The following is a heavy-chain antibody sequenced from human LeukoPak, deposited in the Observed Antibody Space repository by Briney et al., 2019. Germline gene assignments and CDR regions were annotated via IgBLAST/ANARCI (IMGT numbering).Heavy chain of an antibody. J-gene: IGHJ4*02. CDR3: AKDAVAGTGDFDY. V-gene: IGHV3-23*01. Sequence: GGTLRLSCAASGFTFSSYGMSWVRQAPGKGLERVSAISGSGGITYYADSVKGRFTISRDNAKNTLYLQMNSLRVEDTAVYYCAKDAVAGTGDFDYWGQGTLVTVSS. CDR1: GFTFSSYG. D-gene: IGHD6-19*01. CDR2: ISGSGGIT.